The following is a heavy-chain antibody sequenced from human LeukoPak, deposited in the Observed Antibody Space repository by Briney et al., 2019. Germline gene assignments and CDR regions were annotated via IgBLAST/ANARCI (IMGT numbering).Heavy chain of an antibody. CDR1: GFTFSSYS. Sequence: GGPLRLSCAASGFTFSSYSMNWVRQAPGKGLEWVSSISSSSSYIYYADSVKGRFTISRDNAKNSLYLQMNSLRAEDTAVYYCATSSELLVMYYYYYYMDVWGKGTTVTVSS. CDR2: ISSSSSYI. V-gene: IGHV3-21*01. J-gene: IGHJ6*03. CDR3: ATSSELLVMYYYYYYMDV. D-gene: IGHD1-26*01.